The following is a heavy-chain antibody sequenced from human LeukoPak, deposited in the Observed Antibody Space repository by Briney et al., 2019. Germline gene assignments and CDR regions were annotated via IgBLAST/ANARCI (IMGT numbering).Heavy chain of an antibody. D-gene: IGHD3-22*01. CDR3: ARMYYYDSSGYYYFDH. Sequence: SQTLSLTCAISGDSVSSNSAAWTWIRQSPSRGLEWLGRTYYRSKWYNDYAVSVKSRITINPDTSKNQFSLQLNSVTPEDTAVYYCARMYYYDSSGYYYFDHWGQGTLVTVSS. CDR1: GDSVSSNSAA. J-gene: IGHJ4*02. V-gene: IGHV6-1*01. CDR2: TYYRSKWYN.